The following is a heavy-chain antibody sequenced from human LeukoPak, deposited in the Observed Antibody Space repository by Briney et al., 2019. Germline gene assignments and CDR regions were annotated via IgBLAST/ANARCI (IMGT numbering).Heavy chain of an antibody. Sequence: GGSLRLSCAASGFTFSSYAMSWVRQAPGKGLEWVSAISGSGGSTYYADSVKGRFTISRDNSKNTLYLQMNSLRAEDTAVYYCAKAYYGSGSYPIFDYWGQGTLVTVSS. D-gene: IGHD3-10*01. CDR2: ISGSGGST. J-gene: IGHJ4*02. CDR1: GFTFSSYA. CDR3: AKAYYGSGSYPIFDY. V-gene: IGHV3-23*01.